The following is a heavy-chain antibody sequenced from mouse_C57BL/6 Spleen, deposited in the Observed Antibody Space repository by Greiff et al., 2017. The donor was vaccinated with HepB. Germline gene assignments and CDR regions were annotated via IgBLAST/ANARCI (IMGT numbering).Heavy chain of an antibody. J-gene: IGHJ4*01. Sequence: EVKLQQSGPELVKPGASVKISCKASGYTFTDYYMNWVKQSHGKSLEWIGDINPNNGGTSYNQKFKGKATLTVDKSSSTAYMELRSLTSEDSAVYYCASLDMDYWGQGTSVTVSS. CDR3: ASLDMDY. CDR2: INPNNGGT. V-gene: IGHV1-26*01. CDR1: GYTFTDYY.